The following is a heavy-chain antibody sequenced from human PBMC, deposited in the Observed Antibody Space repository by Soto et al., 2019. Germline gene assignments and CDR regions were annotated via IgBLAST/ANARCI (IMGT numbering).Heavy chain of an antibody. V-gene: IGHV3-7*01. Sequence: GGSLRLSCAASGFSFSNYAMSWVRQAPGKGPEFVANIKEDGGVKNYVDSVRGRFTISRDNAKNSVYLQMNSLRSEDTAVYYCARDKRDLRFLEWSYYFDYWGQGTLVTVSS. J-gene: IGHJ4*02. CDR2: IKEDGGVK. D-gene: IGHD3-3*01. CDR3: ARDKRDLRFLEWSYYFDY. CDR1: GFSFSNYA.